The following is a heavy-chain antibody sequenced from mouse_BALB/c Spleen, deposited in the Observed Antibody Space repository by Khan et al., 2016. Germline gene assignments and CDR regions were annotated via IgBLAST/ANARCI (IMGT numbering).Heavy chain of an antibody. CDR1: GYSITSDYA. CDR3: TRGYYYFDY. J-gene: IGHJ2*01. V-gene: IGHV3-2*02. D-gene: IGHD2-14*01. CDR2: ISYSDST. Sequence: EVQLQESGPGLVKPSQSLSLTCTVTGYSITSDYAWNWIRQFPGNKLEWMAYISYSDSTSYNPSLKSRISITRDTSKKQLFLQLNSVTTEDAATYYCTRGYYYFDYWGQGTPLTVSS.